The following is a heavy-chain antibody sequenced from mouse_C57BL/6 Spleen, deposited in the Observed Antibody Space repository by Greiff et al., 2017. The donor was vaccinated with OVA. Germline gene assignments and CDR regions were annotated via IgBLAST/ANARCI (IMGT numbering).Heavy chain of an antibody. J-gene: IGHJ4*01. Sequence: QVQLQQSGAELVKPGASVKISCKASGYAFSSYGMNWVKQRPGKGLEWIGKIYPGDGDTNYNGKFKGKATLTADKSSSTAYMQLSSLTSEDSAVYFCASEEGSRGDYYAMDYWGQGTSVTVSS. CDR2: IYPGDGDT. D-gene: IGHD1-1*01. CDR1: GYAFSSYG. V-gene: IGHV1-80*01. CDR3: ASEEGSRGDYYAMDY.